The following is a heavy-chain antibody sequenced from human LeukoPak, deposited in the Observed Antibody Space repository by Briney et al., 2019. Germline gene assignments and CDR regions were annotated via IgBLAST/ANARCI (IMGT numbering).Heavy chain of an antibody. Sequence: AGGSLRLSCAGSGFIFNNYAMHWVRQPPEKGLEWVSGISWNSGSIDYADSVKGRFTISRDNAKNSLYLQMNSLRVEDTAVYYCARDPYSSGWYKDAFDIWGQGTMVTVSS. V-gene: IGHV3-9*01. CDR1: GFIFNNYA. CDR3: ARDPYSSGWYKDAFDI. CDR2: ISWNSGSI. D-gene: IGHD6-19*01. J-gene: IGHJ3*02.